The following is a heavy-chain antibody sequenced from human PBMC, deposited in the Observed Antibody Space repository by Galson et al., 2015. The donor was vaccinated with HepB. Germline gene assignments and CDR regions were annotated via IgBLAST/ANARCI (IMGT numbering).Heavy chain of an antibody. D-gene: IGHD6-13*01. V-gene: IGHV1-69*13. CDR1: GGTFSSYA. CDR3: ARVVEQYSSSGYSRFNWFDP. CDR2: IIPIFGTA. Sequence: SVKVSCKASGGTFSSYAISWVRQAPGQGLEWMGGIIPIFGTANYAQKFQGRVTITADESTSTAYMELSSLRSEDTAVDYCARVVEQYSSSGYSRFNWFDPWGQGTLVTVSS. J-gene: IGHJ5*02.